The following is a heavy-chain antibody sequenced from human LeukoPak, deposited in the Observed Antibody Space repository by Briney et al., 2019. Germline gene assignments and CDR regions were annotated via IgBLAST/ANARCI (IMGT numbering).Heavy chain of an antibody. J-gene: IGHJ3*02. CDR1: GGTFGSYA. CDR2: IIPIFGTA. V-gene: IGHV1-69*05. CDR3: ARDWTDSSGYLYAFDI. Sequence: ASVKVSCKASGGTFGSYAISWVRQAPGQGLEWMGRIIPIFGTANYAQKFQGRVTITTDESTSTAYMELSSLRSEDTAVYYCARDWTDSSGYLYAFDIWGQGTMVTVSS. D-gene: IGHD3-22*01.